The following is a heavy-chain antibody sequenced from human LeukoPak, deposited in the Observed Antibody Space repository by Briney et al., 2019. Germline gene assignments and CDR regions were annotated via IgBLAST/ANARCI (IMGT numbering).Heavy chain of an antibody. CDR1: GFTFSDAW. J-gene: IGHJ4*02. Sequence: GRSLRLSCAASGFTFSDAWMNWVRQAPGKGLEWVARIKSKTDGGTIDYAAPVKGRFSISRDDSKSTLYLQLNSLKTEDTAVYYCATGWQLIDFWGQGTLVTVSS. CDR2: IKSKTDGGTI. CDR3: ATGWQLIDF. D-gene: IGHD6-13*01. V-gene: IGHV3-15*01.